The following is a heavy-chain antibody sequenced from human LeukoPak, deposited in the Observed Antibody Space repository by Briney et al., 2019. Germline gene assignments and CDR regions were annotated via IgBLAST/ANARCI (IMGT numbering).Heavy chain of an antibody. J-gene: IGHJ4*02. D-gene: IGHD1-7*01. Sequence: PGGSLRLSCAASGFTFSSYSMNWVRQAPGKGLEWVSSISSSSSYIYYADSVKGRFTISRDNAKKSLYLQMNSLRAEDTAVYYCARDKVAGTHFDYWGQGTLVTVSS. V-gene: IGHV3-21*01. CDR3: ARDKVAGTHFDY. CDR2: ISSSSSYI. CDR1: GFTFSSYS.